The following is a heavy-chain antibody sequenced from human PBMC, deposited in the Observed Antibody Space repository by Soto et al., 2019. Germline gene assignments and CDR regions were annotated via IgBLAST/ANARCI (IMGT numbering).Heavy chain of an antibody. CDR2: IDHSGST. Sequence: QVQLQESGPGLVKPSGTLSLTCAVSGGSISSSNWWSWVRHPPGKGLEWIGEIDHSGSTNYNPSLKSRVTISVDKSKNPFSLKLSSVTAADTAVYYCASMPTLVGKYYYYGMDVWGQGTTVTVSS. D-gene: IGHD2-2*01. J-gene: IGHJ6*02. CDR1: GGSISSSNW. CDR3: ASMPTLVGKYYYYGMDV. V-gene: IGHV4-4*02.